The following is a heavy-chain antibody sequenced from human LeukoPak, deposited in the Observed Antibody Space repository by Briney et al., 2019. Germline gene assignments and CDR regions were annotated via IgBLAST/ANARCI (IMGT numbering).Heavy chain of an antibody. CDR1: GFTFGDYA. V-gene: IGHV3-9*03. D-gene: IGHD3-22*01. Sequence: GGSLRLSCAASGFTFGDYAMHWVRQAPGKGLEWVSGISWNSGSIGYADSVKGRFTISRDNAKNSLYLQINSLRAEDMALYYCAKGRTALYYDSSGYYFDYWGQGTLVTVSS. CDR3: AKGRTALYYDSSGYYFDY. CDR2: ISWNSGSI. J-gene: IGHJ4*02.